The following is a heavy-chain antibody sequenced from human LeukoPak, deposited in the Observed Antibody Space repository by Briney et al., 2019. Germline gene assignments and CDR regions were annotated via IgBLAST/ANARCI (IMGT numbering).Heavy chain of an antibody. CDR1: GFTFSSYG. V-gene: IGHV3-33*01. Sequence: GGSLRLSCAASGFTFSSYGMHWVRQAPGKGLEWVAVIWYDGSNKYYADSVKGRFTISRDNSKNTLYLQMNSLRAEDTAVYYCARDYYDSSGQALFYGMDVWGQGTTVTVSS. CDR3: ARDYYDSSGQALFYGMDV. J-gene: IGHJ6*02. CDR2: IWYDGSNK. D-gene: IGHD3-22*01.